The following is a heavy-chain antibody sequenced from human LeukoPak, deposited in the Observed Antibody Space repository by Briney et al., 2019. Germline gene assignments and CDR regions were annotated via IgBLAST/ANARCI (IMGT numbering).Heavy chain of an antibody. Sequence: ASVKVSCKASGYTFTSYYMHSVRQAPAQPLERMGIINPSGGSTSYAQKFQGRVTMTRDTSTSTVYMDLSSLRSEDTAVYYCARVGRHWNDPRGAFDIWGQGTMLTVSS. CDR3: ARVGRHWNDPRGAFDI. J-gene: IGHJ3*02. V-gene: IGHV1-46*01. D-gene: IGHD1-1*01. CDR1: GYTFTSYY. CDR2: INPSGGST.